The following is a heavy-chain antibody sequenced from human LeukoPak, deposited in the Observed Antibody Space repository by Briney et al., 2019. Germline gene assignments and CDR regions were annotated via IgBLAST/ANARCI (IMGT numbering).Heavy chain of an antibody. CDR3: AKDVYYYDSSGQPGRFDY. J-gene: IGHJ4*02. Sequence: GGSLRLSCAASGFTFDDYATHWVRQAPGKGLEWVSLISGDGGSTYYADSVKGRFTISRDNSKNSLYLQMNSLRTEDTALYYCAKDVYYYDSSGQPGRFDYWGQGTLVTVSS. V-gene: IGHV3-43*02. D-gene: IGHD3-22*01. CDR1: GFTFDDYA. CDR2: ISGDGGST.